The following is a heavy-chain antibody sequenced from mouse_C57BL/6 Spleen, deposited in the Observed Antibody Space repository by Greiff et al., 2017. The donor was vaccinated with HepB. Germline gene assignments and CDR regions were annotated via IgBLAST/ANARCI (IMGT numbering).Heavy chain of an antibody. J-gene: IGHJ3*01. CDR3: ARPYGSSSCAY. D-gene: IGHD1-1*01. Sequence: EVHLVESGGGLVKPGGSLKLSFAASGFTFSDYGMHWVRQAPEKGLEWVAYISSGSSTIYYADTVKGRFTISRDNAKNTLFLQMTSLRSEDTAMYYCARPYGSSSCAYGGQGTLVTVSA. CDR2: ISSGSSTI. V-gene: IGHV5-17*01. CDR1: GFTFSDYG.